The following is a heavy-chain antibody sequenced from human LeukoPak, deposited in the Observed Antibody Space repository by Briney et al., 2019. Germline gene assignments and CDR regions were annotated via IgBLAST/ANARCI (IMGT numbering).Heavy chain of an antibody. J-gene: IGHJ4*02. V-gene: IGHV4-39*07. CDR1: GGSISSSSYY. Sequence: PSETLSLTCTVSGGSISSSSYYWGWIRQPPGKGLEWIGSIYYSGSTYYNPSLKSRVTISVDTSKNQFSLKLSSVTAADTAVYYCARAGGYGLIDYWGQGTLVTVSS. CDR2: IYYSGST. CDR3: ARAGGYGLIDY. D-gene: IGHD5-18*01.